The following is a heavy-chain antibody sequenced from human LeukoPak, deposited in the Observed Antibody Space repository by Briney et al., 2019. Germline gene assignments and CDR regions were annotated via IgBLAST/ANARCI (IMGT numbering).Heavy chain of an antibody. CDR1: GFTFSSYA. D-gene: IGHD2-2*01. J-gene: IGHJ4*02. CDR2: ISGSGGGT. V-gene: IGHV3-23*01. CDR3: AKEEYQLLWEYYFDY. Sequence: SGGSLRLSCAASGFTFSSYAMSWVRQAPGKGLEWVSAISGSGGGTYYADSVKGRFTISRDNSKNTLYLQMNSLRAEDTAVYYCAKEEYQLLWEYYFDYWGQGTLVTVSS.